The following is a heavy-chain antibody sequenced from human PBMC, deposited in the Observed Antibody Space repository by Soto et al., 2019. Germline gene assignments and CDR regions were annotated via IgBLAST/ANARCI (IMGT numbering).Heavy chain of an antibody. CDR1: GGTFSGYA. CDR3: ARDSHGSDYSHYYYYGMDV. CDR2: IIPIFGTA. Sequence: QVQLVQSGAEVKKPGSSVKVSCKASGGTFSGYAISWVRQAPGQGLEWMGGIIPIFGTANYAQKFQGRVTITADESTSTAYMELSSLRSEDTAVYYCARDSHGSDYSHYYYYGMDVWGQWTTVTVSS. D-gene: IGHD1-26*01. V-gene: IGHV1-69*01. J-gene: IGHJ6*02.